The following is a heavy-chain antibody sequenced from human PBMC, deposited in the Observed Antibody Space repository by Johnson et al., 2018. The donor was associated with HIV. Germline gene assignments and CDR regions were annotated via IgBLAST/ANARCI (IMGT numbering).Heavy chain of an antibody. Sequence: VQLVESGGGLVQPGGSLRLSCAASGFTFSDYWMSWVRQAPGKGLEWVANIKQDESEKYYVDSVKGRFSISRDNAKNSLYLQMNGLRAEDTAVYHCAKDLYSSSWTNDAFDIWGQGTMVTVSS. V-gene: IGHV3-7*01. CDR3: AKDLYSSSWTNDAFDI. D-gene: IGHD6-13*01. CDR2: IKQDESEK. J-gene: IGHJ3*02. CDR1: GFTFSDYW.